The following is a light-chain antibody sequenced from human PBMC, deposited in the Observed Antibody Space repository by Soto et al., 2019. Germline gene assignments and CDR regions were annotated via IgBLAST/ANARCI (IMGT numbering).Light chain of an antibody. J-gene: IGLJ3*02. Sequence: QSALTQPPSASGSPGQSVTISCTGTSSDVGAYKYVSWYQQYPGKAPKLMIYEVTKRPSGVPDRFSDSKSGNTASLTVSGLQAEDEAAYYCTSYVGNDIWVFGGGTKVTVL. V-gene: IGLV2-8*01. CDR1: SSDVGAYKY. CDR3: TSYVGNDIWV. CDR2: EVT.